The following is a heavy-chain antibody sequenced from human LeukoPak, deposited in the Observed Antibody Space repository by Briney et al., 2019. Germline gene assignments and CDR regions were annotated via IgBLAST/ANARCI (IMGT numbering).Heavy chain of an antibody. J-gene: IGHJ3*02. CDR3: ARDFVDLSGYANDAFDI. Sequence: SETLSLTCTVSGGSISSYYWSWIRQPPGKGLEWIGYIYYSGSTNYNPSLKSRVTISVDTSKNQFSLKLSSVTAADTAVYYCARDFVDLSGYANDAFDIWGQGTMVTVSS. CDR1: GGSISSYY. D-gene: IGHD5-12*01. CDR2: IYYSGST. V-gene: IGHV4-59*12.